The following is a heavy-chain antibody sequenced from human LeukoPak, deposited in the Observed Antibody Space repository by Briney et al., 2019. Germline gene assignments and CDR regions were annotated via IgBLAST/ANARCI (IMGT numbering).Heavy chain of an antibody. D-gene: IGHD2-2*01. CDR2: ISAYNGNT. Sequence: ASVKVSCKASGYTFTTYDINWVRQAPGQGLEWMGWISAYNGNTNYAQKLQGRVTMTTDTSTSTAYMELRSLRSDDTAVYYCARVGRYCSSTSCPTPFDYWGQGTLVTVSS. CDR1: GYTFTTYD. CDR3: ARVGRYCSSTSCPTPFDY. V-gene: IGHV1-18*01. J-gene: IGHJ4*02.